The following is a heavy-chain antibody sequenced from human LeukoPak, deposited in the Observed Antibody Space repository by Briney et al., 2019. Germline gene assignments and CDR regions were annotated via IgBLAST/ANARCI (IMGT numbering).Heavy chain of an antibody. J-gene: IGHJ4*02. Sequence: GESLKISCKGSGYSFTSYWISWVRQMPGKGLEWMGRIDPSDSYTNYSPSFQGHVTISADKSISTAYLQWSSLKASDTAMYYCARVVCSGGSCYTYLLDYWGRGTLVTVSS. CDR1: GYSFTSYW. V-gene: IGHV5-10-1*01. CDR3: ARVVCSGGSCYTYLLDY. CDR2: IDPSDSYT. D-gene: IGHD2-15*01.